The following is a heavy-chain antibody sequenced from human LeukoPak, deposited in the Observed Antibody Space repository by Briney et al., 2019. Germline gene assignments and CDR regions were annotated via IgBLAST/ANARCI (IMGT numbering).Heavy chain of an antibody. CDR3: ARDYDFWSAYSRAFDI. J-gene: IGHJ3*02. Sequence: PSETLSLTCTVSGGSISSYYWSWIRQPPGKGLEWIGYIYYSGSTNYNPSLKSRVTISVDTSKNQFSLKLSSVTAADTAVYYCARDYDFWSAYSRAFDIWGQGTMVTVSS. D-gene: IGHD3-3*01. CDR2: IYYSGST. CDR1: GGSISSYY. V-gene: IGHV4-59*08.